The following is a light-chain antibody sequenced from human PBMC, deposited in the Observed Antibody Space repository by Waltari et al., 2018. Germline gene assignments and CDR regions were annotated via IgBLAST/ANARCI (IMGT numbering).Light chain of an antibody. J-gene: IGLJ3*02. CDR3: STRYDSRSANWV. Sequence: QSALTQEASVSGTVGQKVTVSFTGNSKNVGSDTVGWYQEISHGAPKTVMFGNSLPAGIPDRSAGYTWGTTALLSVSGLQPQDEADYDCSTRYDSRSANWVFGGGTKLTAL. V-gene: IGLV1-44*01. CDR1: SKNVGSDT. CDR2: GNS.